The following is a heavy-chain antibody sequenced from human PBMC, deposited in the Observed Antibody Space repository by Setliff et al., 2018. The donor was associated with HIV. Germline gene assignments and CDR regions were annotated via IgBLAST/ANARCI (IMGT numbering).Heavy chain of an antibody. J-gene: IGHJ5*02. D-gene: IGHD2-21*02. CDR1: GGDSLSTGHW. CDR2: VFESGKT. CDR3: ARDVTGLIRGLDP. V-gene: IGHV4-4*02. Sequence: SETLSLTCDLSGGDSLSTGHWWSWVRQPPGKGLEWIGQVFESGKTRYSDSLRSRLLISISKAKNQFYLNLKSVTAADTAIYYCARDVTGLIRGLDPWGQGTLVTVSS.